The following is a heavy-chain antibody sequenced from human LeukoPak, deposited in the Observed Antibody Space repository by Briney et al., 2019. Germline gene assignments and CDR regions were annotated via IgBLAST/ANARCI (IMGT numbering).Heavy chain of an antibody. CDR3: AKDGVGAILRVFDP. CDR1: GLTVSTNY. V-gene: IGHV3-53*01. Sequence: PGGSLRLSCVVSGLTVSTNYMSWVRQAPGKGLEWVSVFYSGGKTYYADSVKGRFTISRDTSKNTLYLQMDSLRAEDTAVYYCAKDGVGAILRVFDPWGQGTLVTVPS. CDR2: FYSGGKT. D-gene: IGHD1-26*01. J-gene: IGHJ5*02.